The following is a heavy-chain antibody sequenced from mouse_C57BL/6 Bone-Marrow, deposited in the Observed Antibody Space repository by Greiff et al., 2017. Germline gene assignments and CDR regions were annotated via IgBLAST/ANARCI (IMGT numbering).Heavy chain of an antibody. Sequence: EVHLVESGGDLVKPGGSLKLSCAASGFTFSSYGMSWVRQTPDKRLEWVATISSGGSYTYYPDSVKGRFTISRDNAKNTLYLQMSSLKSEDTAMYYCARHGFITTPRFAYWGQGTLVTVSA. J-gene: IGHJ3*01. V-gene: IGHV5-6*01. CDR2: ISSGGSYT. D-gene: IGHD1-1*01. CDR3: ARHGFITTPRFAY. CDR1: GFTFSSYG.